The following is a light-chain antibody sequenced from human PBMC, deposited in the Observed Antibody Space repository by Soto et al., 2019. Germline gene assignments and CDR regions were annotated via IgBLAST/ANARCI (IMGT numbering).Light chain of an antibody. V-gene: IGLV2-14*03. CDR3: SSYISSSSLAYV. J-gene: IGLJ1*01. CDR2: DVS. CDR1: SSDVGGYNY. Sequence: HSALTQPASVSGSPGQSITISCTGTSSDVGGYNYVSWYQHHPGKAPKLMIYDVSNRPSGVSNRFSGSKSGNTASRNISVIQAEDEADYYCSSYISSSSLAYVFGTGTKVTVL.